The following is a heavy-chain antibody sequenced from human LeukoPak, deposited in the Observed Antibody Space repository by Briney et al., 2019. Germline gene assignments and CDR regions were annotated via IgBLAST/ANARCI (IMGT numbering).Heavy chain of an antibody. CDR2: INPNSGDT. CDR1: GYIFKDIY. J-gene: IGHJ4*02. D-gene: IGHD5-24*01. V-gene: IGHV1-2*02. CDR3: AKDSSGGYNSH. Sequence: ASVKVSCKTSGYIFKDIYIHWVRQAPGHGLEWMGWINPNSGDTNSAQRFQGRFAMTRDTSTGTAYMDLSSLTSDDMAVYFCAKDSSGGYNSHWGQGTLVTVSS.